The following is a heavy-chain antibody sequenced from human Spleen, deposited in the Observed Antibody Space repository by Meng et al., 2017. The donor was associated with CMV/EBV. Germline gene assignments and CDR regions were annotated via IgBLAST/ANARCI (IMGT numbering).Heavy chain of an antibody. J-gene: IGHJ4*02. D-gene: IGHD4-17*01. CDR3: ARVVLSLTATNYFDY. CDR2: IIPIFGTT. V-gene: IGHV1-69*05. Sequence: SDGTFRTSAISWVRQAPGHGLEWMGGIIPIFGTTNYAQRLQGRVTITTDESSSTTYMALSNLTSEDTAVYYCARVVLSLTATNYFDYWGQGTLVTVSS. CDR1: DGTFRTSA.